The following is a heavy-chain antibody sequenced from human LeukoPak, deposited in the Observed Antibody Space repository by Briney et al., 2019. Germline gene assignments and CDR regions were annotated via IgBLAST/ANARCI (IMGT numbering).Heavy chain of an antibody. Sequence: GASVKVSCTASGSTFSSYAISWVRQAPGQGLEWMGGIIPIFGTANYAQKFQGRVTITADESTSTAYMELSSLRSEDTAVYYCARGAIAALFDYWGQGTLVTVSS. CDR1: GSTFSSYA. J-gene: IGHJ4*02. V-gene: IGHV1-69*13. D-gene: IGHD6-6*01. CDR3: ARGAIAALFDY. CDR2: IIPIFGTA.